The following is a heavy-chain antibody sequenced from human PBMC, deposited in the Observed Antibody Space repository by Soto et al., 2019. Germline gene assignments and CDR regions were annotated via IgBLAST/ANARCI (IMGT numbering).Heavy chain of an antibody. CDR3: AKIEPSSYMIVVVSTIDY. CDR1: GFTFSSYA. D-gene: IGHD3-22*01. V-gene: IGHV3-23*01. Sequence: GGSLRLSCAASGFTFSSYAMSWVRQAPGKGLEWVSAISGSGGSTYYADSVKGRFTISRDNSKNTLYLQMNSLRAEDTAVYYCAKIEPSSYMIVVVSTIDYWGQGTLVTVSS. CDR2: ISGSGGST. J-gene: IGHJ4*02.